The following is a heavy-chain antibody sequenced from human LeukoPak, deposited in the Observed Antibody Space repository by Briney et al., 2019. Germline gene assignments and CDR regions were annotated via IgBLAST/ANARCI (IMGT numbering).Heavy chain of an antibody. Sequence: ASVKVSCKASGYTFTGYYMHWMRQAPGQGLEWMGWINPNSGGTNYAQKFQGRVTMTRDTSISTAYMELSRLRSDDTAVYYCARAPEYYYDSSGSDFDYWGQGTLVTVSS. D-gene: IGHD3-22*01. J-gene: IGHJ4*02. CDR2: INPNSGGT. V-gene: IGHV1-2*02. CDR1: GYTFTGYY. CDR3: ARAPEYYYDSSGSDFDY.